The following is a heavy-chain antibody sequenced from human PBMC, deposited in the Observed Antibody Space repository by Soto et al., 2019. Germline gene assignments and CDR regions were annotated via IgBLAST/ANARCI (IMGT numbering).Heavy chain of an antibody. CDR1: GFTFSSYA. D-gene: IGHD6-6*01. CDR3: ARGNSSSALGYYYYYCMDV. Sequence: GGSLRLSCAASGFTFSSYAMHWVRQAPGKGLEWVAVISYDGSNKYYADSVKGRFTISRDNSKNTLYLQMNSLSAEDTAVYYCARGNSSSALGYYYYYCMDVWGQGTTVTVSS. CDR2: ISYDGSNK. J-gene: IGHJ6*02. V-gene: IGHV3-30-3*01.